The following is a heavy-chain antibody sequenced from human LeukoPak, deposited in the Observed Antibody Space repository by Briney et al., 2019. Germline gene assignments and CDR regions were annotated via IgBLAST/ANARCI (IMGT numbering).Heavy chain of an antibody. CDR1: GYTLTELS. CDR2: LDPEDGET. V-gene: IGHV1-24*01. J-gene: IGHJ5*02. Sequence: ASVKVSCKVSGYTLTELSMHWVRQAPGKGLEWMGGLDPEDGETIYAQKFQGRVTMTEDTSTDTAYMELSSLRSEDTAVYYCATLGRSIAAAGNWFDPWGQGPLVTVSS. D-gene: IGHD6-13*01. CDR3: ATLGRSIAAAGNWFDP.